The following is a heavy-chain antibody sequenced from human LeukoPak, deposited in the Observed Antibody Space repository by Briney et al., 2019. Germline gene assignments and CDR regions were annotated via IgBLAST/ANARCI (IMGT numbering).Heavy chain of an antibody. D-gene: IGHD1-7*01. CDR1: GGTLSDHV. J-gene: IGHJ5*02. Sequence: ASVKVSCKASGGTLSDHVISWVRQAPGQGLEWMGRIIPILGIANYAQKFQGRVTITADKSTSTAYMELSSLRSEDTAVYYCARGRITGTTGNWFDPWGQGTLVTVSS. CDR2: IIPILGIA. V-gene: IGHV1-69*04. CDR3: ARGRITGTTGNWFDP.